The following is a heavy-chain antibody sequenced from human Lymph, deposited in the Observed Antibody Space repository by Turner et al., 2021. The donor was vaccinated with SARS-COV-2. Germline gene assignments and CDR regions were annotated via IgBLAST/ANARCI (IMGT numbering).Heavy chain of an antibody. CDR3: AYCLFWSGYYLV. Sequence: QVQLVQSGAEVKRPGASVQVSCKASGYTFTSCSMHWVRQAPGQRLEWMGWINAGNGNTKYSQRFQGRVTITRDTSANTAYMDLSSLRSEDAAVYYCAYCLFWSGYYLVWGQGTTVTVSS. V-gene: IGHV1-3*01. D-gene: IGHD3-3*01. CDR2: INAGNGNT. CDR1: GYTFTSCS. J-gene: IGHJ6*02.